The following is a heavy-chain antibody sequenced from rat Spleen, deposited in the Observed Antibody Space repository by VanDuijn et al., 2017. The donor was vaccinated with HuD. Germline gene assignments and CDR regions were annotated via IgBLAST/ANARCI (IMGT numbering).Heavy chain of an antibody. J-gene: IGHJ3*01. D-gene: IGHD1-4*01. CDR1: GFTFSDYN. CDR2: ISSEGRSS. Sequence: EVQLVESGGGLVQPGRSLKLSCAASGFTFSDYNMAWVRQAPKKGLEWVATISSEGRSSYYRDSVKGRFTISRDSAKSTLYLQMDSLRSEDTATYYCARVGTRVSRFAYWGQGTLVTVSS. V-gene: IGHV5-7*01. CDR3: ARVGTRVSRFAY.